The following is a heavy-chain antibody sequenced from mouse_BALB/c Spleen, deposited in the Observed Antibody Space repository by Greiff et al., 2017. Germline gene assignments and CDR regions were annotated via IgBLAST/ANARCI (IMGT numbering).Heavy chain of an antibody. V-gene: IGHV3-6*02. CDR2: ISYDGSN. Sequence: ESGPGLVKPSQSLSLTCSVTGYSITSGYYWNWIRQFPGNKLEWMGYISYDGSNNYNPSLKNRISITRDTSKNQFFLKLNSVTTEDTATYYCARAYGNYLYYAMDYWGQGTSVTVSS. D-gene: IGHD2-10*02. CDR3: ARAYGNYLYYAMDY. J-gene: IGHJ4*01. CDR1: GYSITSGYY.